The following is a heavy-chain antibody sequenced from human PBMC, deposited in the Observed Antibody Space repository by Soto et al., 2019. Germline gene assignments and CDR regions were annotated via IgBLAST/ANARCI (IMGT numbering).Heavy chain of an antibody. CDR3: ARDRGVAPPVAGNTHYYYYMDV. CDR2: INAGNGNT. D-gene: IGHD6-19*01. V-gene: IGHV1-3*01. Sequence: ASVKVSCKASGYTFTSYAMHWVRQAPGQRLEWMGWINAGNGNTKYSQKFQGRVTITRDTSASTAYMELSSLRSEDTAVYYCARDRGVAPPVAGNTHYYYYMDVWGKGTTVTVSS. CDR1: GYTFTSYA. J-gene: IGHJ6*03.